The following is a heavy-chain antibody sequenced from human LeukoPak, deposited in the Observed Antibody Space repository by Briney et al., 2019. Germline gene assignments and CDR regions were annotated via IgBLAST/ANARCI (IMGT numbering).Heavy chain of an antibody. CDR2: IYYIGDT. J-gene: IGHJ3*01. CDR1: SGSNSSTTYY. CDR3: ARGPNTAGNYRAFDL. V-gene: IGHV4-39*07. D-gene: IGHD4-11*01. Sequence: SETLSLTCTVSSGSNSSTTYYWAWIRQPPGKGLEWIGSIYYIGDTYYNPSLKSRVIISADTSKNQFSLKLTSVTAADTAAYYCARGPNTAGNYRAFDLWGQGTKVTVSS.